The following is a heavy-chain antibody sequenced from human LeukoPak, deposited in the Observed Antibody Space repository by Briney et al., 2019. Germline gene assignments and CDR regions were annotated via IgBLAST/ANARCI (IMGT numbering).Heavy chain of an antibody. CDR1: VYTFTDYY. Sequence: ASVKVSCQSSVYTFTDYYMHWVRQAPGQGLDWMGWINPNSGGTNYAQKFQGRVTMTRDTSISTAYMELSRLRSDDTAVYYCARWGFGEFTFQHWGQGTLVTVSS. V-gene: IGHV1-2*02. CDR3: ARWGFGEFTFQH. CDR2: INPNSGGT. J-gene: IGHJ1*01. D-gene: IGHD3-10*01.